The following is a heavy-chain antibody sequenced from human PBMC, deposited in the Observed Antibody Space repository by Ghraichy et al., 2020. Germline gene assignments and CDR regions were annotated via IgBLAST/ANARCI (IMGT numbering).Heavy chain of an antibody. J-gene: IGHJ4*02. CDR2: IFWDDDK. CDR1: GFSLSATGVG. CDR3: AHKPVASTHFDH. Sequence: SGPTLVKPTQTLTLTCTFSGFSLSATGVGVGWIRQPPGKALEWLALIFWDDDKRYSPSLKSRLTITQDTSKNQVVLTMTNMDPMETATYYCAHKPVASTHFDHWGQGTLVTVSS. D-gene: IGHD4-23*01. V-gene: IGHV2-5*02.